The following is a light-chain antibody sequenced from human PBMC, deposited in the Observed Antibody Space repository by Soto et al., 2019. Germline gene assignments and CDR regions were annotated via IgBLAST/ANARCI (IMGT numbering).Light chain of an antibody. CDR1: QSVSSSF. CDR3: QQYGTSPT. CDR2: GAS. V-gene: IGKV3-20*01. Sequence: EIVLTQSQGTLSLSPGERATLSCRASQSVSSSFLAWYQQKTGQAPRRLIYGASMRATAIPDRFSGSGSGSGTDFTLTISRLEPEELAVYYCQQYGTSPTFGPGTKVDIK. J-gene: IGKJ3*01.